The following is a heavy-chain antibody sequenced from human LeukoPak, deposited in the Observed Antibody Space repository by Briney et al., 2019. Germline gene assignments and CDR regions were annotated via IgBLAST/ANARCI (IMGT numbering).Heavy chain of an antibody. Sequence: GGSLRLSCAVSGFTFSSYSMNWVRQAPGKGLEWVSYISSSSSTIYYADSVKGRFTISRDNAKNSLYLQMNSLRAEDTAVYYCARDMRYCSSPSCYAADYWGQGTLVTVSS. J-gene: IGHJ4*02. D-gene: IGHD2-2*01. CDR1: GFTFSSYS. CDR3: ARDMRYCSSPSCYAADY. V-gene: IGHV3-48*01. CDR2: ISSSSSTI.